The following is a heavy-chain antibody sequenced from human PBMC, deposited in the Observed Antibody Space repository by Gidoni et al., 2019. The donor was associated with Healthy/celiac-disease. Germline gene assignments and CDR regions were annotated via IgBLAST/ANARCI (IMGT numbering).Heavy chain of an antibody. D-gene: IGHD3-3*01. Sequence: EVQLVESGGGLVKPGGSLRASCAASGIPFSNSWMILVRQAPGTGLEWVGRIKSKTDGGTTDYAAPVKGRFTSSRDDSKNTLYMKMNSLKTEDTAVYYCTTDNPYDFWSGYSLFDYWGQGTLVTVSS. CDR1: GIPFSNSW. J-gene: IGHJ4*02. CDR2: IKSKTDGGTT. V-gene: IGHV3-15*01. CDR3: TTDNPYDFWSGYSLFDY.